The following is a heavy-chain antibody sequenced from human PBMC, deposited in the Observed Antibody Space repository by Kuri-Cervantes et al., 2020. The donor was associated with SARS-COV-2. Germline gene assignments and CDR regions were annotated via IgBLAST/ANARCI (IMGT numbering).Heavy chain of an antibody. V-gene: IGHV4-38-2*02. CDR1: GYSISSGYY. CDR2: IYHSGST. J-gene: IGHJ4*02. CDR3: ARDQRRYRANDAPYDF. Sequence: SETLSLTCAVSGYSISSGYYWGWIRQPPGKGLEWIGSIYHSGSTNYNPSLKSRVTISIDTSKNQLSLKLTSVTAADTAVYYCARDQRRYRANDAPYDFWGQGTLVTVSS. D-gene: IGHD1-26*01.